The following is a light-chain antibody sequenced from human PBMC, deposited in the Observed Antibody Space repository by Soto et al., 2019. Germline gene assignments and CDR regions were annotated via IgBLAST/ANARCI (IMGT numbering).Light chain of an antibody. CDR1: QSISSW. J-gene: IGKJ3*01. V-gene: IGKV1-5*01. CDR3: QQYNSYSPT. Sequence: DIQMTQSPSTLSASVGDRVTITCRASQSISSWVAWYQQKPGKAPKLLIYDASSLESGVPSRFSGSGSGTEFTLTISSLQPDDFATYYCQQYNSYSPTFGPGTKGDIK. CDR2: DAS.